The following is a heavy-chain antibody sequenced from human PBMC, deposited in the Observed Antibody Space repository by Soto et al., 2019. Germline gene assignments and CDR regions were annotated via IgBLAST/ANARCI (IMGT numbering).Heavy chain of an antibody. D-gene: IGHD5-18*01. CDR2: IIPILGIA. CDR1: GGTFSSYT. Sequence: ASVKVSCKASGGTFSSYTISWVRQAPGQGLEWMGRIIPILGIANYAQKFQGRVTITADKSTSTAYMELSSLRSEDTAVYYCARCGYSYGTDYYYMDVWGKGTTVTVSS. V-gene: IGHV1-69*02. J-gene: IGHJ6*03. CDR3: ARCGYSYGTDYYYMDV.